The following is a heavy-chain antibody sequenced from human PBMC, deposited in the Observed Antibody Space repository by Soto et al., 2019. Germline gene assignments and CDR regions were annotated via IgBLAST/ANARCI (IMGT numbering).Heavy chain of an antibody. CDR3: ARHEKVAPYGMDV. Sequence: GASLPISAQVSGYSFTSYWISWVRQMPGKGLEWMGRIDPIDSYTNYSPSFQGHVTISADKSISTAYLQWSSLKASDTAMYYCARHEKVAPYGMDVWGQGTTVTVS. J-gene: IGHJ6*02. CDR2: IDPIDSYT. CDR1: GYSFTSYW. V-gene: IGHV5-10-1*01. D-gene: IGHD2-15*01.